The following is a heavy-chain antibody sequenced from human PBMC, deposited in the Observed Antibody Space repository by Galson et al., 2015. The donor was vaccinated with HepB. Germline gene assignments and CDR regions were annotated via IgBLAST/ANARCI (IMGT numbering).Heavy chain of an antibody. CDR2: IRSKANSYAT. V-gene: IGHV3-73*01. Sequence: SLRLSCAASGFTFSGSAMHWVRQASGKGLEWVGRIRSKANSYATAYAASVKGRFTISRDDSKNTAYLQMNSLKTEDTAVYYCTTLDWLLLYWGQGALVTVSS. D-gene: IGHD3-9*01. CDR3: TTLDWLLLY. CDR1: GFTFSGSA. J-gene: IGHJ4*02.